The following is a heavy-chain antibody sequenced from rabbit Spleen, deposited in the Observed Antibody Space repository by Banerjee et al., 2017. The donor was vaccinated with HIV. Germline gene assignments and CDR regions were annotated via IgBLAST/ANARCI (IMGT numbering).Heavy chain of an antibody. CDR1: GFSFSSNNY. CDR3: ARDSGSSFSSYGMDL. Sequence: EESGGDLVKPGASLTLTCTASGFSFSSNNYMCWVRQAPGKGLEWIACIDTGSSGFTYFASWAKGRFTISKTSSTTVTLQMTSLTAADTATYFCARDSGSSFSSYGMDLWGPGTLVTVS. CDR2: IDTGSSGFT. D-gene: IGHD8-1*01. V-gene: IGHV1S40*01. J-gene: IGHJ6*01.